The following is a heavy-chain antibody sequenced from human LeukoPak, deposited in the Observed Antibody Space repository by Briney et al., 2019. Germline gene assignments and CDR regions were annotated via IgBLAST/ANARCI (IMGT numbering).Heavy chain of an antibody. D-gene: IGHD5-12*01. V-gene: IGHV4-61*01. CDR3: ARSDNPRGYSGYDFSYFDY. CDR2: IYYSGST. CDR1: GGSIGGNSY. Sequence: SETLSLTCTVSGGSIGGNSYWSWIRQPPGKGLEWIGYIYYSGSTNYNPSLKSRVTISVDTSKNQFSLKLSSVTAADTTVYYCARSDNPRGYSGYDFSYFDYLGQGTLVTLSS. J-gene: IGHJ4*02.